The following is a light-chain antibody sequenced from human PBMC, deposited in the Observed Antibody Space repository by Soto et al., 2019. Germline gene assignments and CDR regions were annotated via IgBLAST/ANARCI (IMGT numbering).Light chain of an antibody. CDR1: SSDVGGYNY. V-gene: IGLV2-14*01. CDR2: EVS. CDR3: SSYTSGSTDV. J-gene: IGLJ1*01. Sequence: QSALTQPASVSGSPGQSITISCTGTSSDVGGYNYVSWYQQHPGKAPKLIIYEVSNRPSEISNRFSGSKSGNTASLTISGLQAEDEADYYCSSYTSGSTDVFGTGTKVTVL.